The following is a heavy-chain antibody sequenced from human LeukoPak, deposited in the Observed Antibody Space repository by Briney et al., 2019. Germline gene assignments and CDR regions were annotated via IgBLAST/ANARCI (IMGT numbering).Heavy chain of an antibody. CDR2: ISAYNGDT. J-gene: IGHJ4*02. Sequence: ASVKVSCKASCYIFTKYGFSWVRQAPGQGLDWMGWISAYNGDTIYAQNFQGRVIMATDTSTSTAYMELRSLRSDDTAVYYCARDLPAVAENFDHWGQGTLVTVSS. V-gene: IGHV1-18*01. CDR1: CYIFTKYG. CDR3: ARDLPAVAENFDH. D-gene: IGHD6-19*01.